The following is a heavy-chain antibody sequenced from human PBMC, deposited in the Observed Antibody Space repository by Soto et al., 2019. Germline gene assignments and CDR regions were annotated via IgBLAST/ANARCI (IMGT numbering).Heavy chain of an antibody. V-gene: IGHV4-39*01. J-gene: IGHJ2*01. CDR1: DGSISSSSYY. D-gene: IGHD4-17*01. Sequence: SETLSLTCTVSDGSISSSSYYWGWIRQPPGKGLEWIGSIYYSGSTYYNPSLKSRVTISVDTSKNQFSLKLSSVTAADTAVYYCARHARVNWYFDLWGRGTLVTVSS. CDR2: IYYSGST. CDR3: ARHARVNWYFDL.